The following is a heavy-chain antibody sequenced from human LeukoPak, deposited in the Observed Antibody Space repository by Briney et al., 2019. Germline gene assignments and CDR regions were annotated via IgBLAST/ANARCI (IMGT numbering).Heavy chain of an antibody. V-gene: IGHV3-74*01. CDR1: GFTFSSYW. J-gene: IGHJ4*02. Sequence: GGSLRLSCAASGFTFSSYWMPWVRQAPGKGLVWVSRINSDGSSTSYADSVKGRFTISRDNAKNTLYLQMNSLRAEDTAVYYCARPYYYDSSGYFDYWGQGTLVTVSS. CDR2: INSDGSST. CDR3: ARPYYYDSSGYFDY. D-gene: IGHD3-22*01.